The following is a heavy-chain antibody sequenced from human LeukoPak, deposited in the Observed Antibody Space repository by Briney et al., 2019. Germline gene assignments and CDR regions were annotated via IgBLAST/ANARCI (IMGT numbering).Heavy chain of an antibody. V-gene: IGHV3-7*03. CDR3: AKGGSTSCYIYCYFDY. CDR2: IKQDGSEK. D-gene: IGHD2-2*02. Sequence: PGGSLRLSCAASGFTFTNYWMSWVRQAPGKGPEWVANIKQDGSEKCYVDSVKGRFTISRDNAKNSLYLQMNSLRADDTAVYYCAKGGSTSCYIYCYFDYWGQGTLVTVSS. J-gene: IGHJ4*02. CDR1: GFTFTNYW.